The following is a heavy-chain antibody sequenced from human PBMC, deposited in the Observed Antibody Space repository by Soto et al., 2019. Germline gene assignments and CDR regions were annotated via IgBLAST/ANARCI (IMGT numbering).Heavy chain of an antibody. CDR1: GYTFTSYY. D-gene: IGHD5-18*01. CDR2: INPSGGST. J-gene: IGHJ5*02. CDR3: ARDLGDTAMSLPGNWFDP. Sequence: ASVKGSCKASGYTFTSYYMHWVRQAPGQGLEWMGIINPSGGSTSYAQKFQGRVTMTRDTSTSTVYMELSSLRSEDTAVYYCARDLGDTAMSLPGNWFDPWGQGTLVTVSS. V-gene: IGHV1-46*01.